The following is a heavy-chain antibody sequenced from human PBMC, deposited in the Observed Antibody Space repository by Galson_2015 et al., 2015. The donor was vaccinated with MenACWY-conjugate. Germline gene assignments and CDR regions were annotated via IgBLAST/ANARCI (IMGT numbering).Heavy chain of an antibody. CDR2: INSDGSST. V-gene: IGHV3-74*01. J-gene: IGHJ4*01. D-gene: IGHD4-23*01. CDR1: GFTFSSNW. Sequence: SLRLSCAASGFTFSSNWMHWVRQAPGKGLVWVSRINSDGSSTNYADSVKGRFTISRDNAQNSLSLQMNSLSVEDTAVYYCARGGNWGHGTLVTVSS. CDR3: ARGGN.